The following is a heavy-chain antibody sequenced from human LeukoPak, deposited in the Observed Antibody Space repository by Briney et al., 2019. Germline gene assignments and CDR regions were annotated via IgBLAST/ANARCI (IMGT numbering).Heavy chain of an antibody. J-gene: IGHJ4*02. V-gene: IGHV3-11*05. CDR2: ISSSSSYT. Sequence: GGSLRLSCAASGFTFSDYYMSWVRQAPGKGLEWVSYISSSSSYTNYADSVKGRFTIARDNAKNSLYLQMNSLRAEDTAVYYCARDGRTSSHFDCWGQGTLATVSP. D-gene: IGHD2-2*01. CDR1: GFTFSDYY. CDR3: ARDGRTSSHFDC.